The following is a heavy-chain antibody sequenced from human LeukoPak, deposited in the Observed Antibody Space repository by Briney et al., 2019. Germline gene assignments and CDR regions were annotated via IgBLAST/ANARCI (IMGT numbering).Heavy chain of an antibody. CDR2: ISAYNGNT. D-gene: IGHD3-10*01. J-gene: IGHJ4*02. V-gene: IGHV1-18*01. CDR3: ARDLQVLWFGELSCLSY. CDR1: GYTFTSYG. Sequence: ASVKVSCKASGYTFTSYGISWVRQGPGQGLEWVGWISAYNGNTNYAQKLQGRVTMTTDTPTSTAYMELRSLRSDDTAVYYCARDLQVLWFGELSCLSYWGQGTLVTVSS.